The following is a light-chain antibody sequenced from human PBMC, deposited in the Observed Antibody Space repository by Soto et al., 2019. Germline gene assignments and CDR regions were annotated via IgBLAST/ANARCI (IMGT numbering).Light chain of an antibody. CDR1: QAVSNAY. Sequence: EIVLTQSPGTLSSSPGERVTLSCRASQAVSNAYLAWYQHKPGQVPRLLIHGASNRATGIPDRFSGGGSGTDFTLTINSLEPEDFAVYYCQQFGSSPYTFGQGTKLEIK. CDR3: QQFGSSPYT. J-gene: IGKJ2*01. V-gene: IGKV3-20*01. CDR2: GAS.